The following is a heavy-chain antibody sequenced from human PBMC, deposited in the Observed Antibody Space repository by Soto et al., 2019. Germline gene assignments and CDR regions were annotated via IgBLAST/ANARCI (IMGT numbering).Heavy chain of an antibody. V-gene: IGHV3-48*03. CDR2: ISSSGSTI. D-gene: IGHD3-22*01. CDR3: ARVPYYYDSSGTGA. Sequence: EVQLVESGGGLVQPGGSLRLSCAASGFTFSSYEMNWFRQAPGKGLEWVSYISSSGSTIYYADSVKGRFTISRDNAKNSLYLQMNSLRAEDTAVYYCARVPYYYDSSGTGAWGQGTLVTVSS. CDR1: GFTFSSYE. J-gene: IGHJ5*02.